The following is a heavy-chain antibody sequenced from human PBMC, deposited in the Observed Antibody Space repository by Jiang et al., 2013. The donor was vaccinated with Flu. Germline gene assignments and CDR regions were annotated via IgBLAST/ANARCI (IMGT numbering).Heavy chain of an antibody. CDR3: ARRQYTSSPLDV. D-gene: IGHD6-13*01. J-gene: IGHJ6*04. V-gene: IGHV4-39*01. CDR1: GGSISSSSYF. CDR2: IYYTGTT. Sequence: SLTCTVSGGSISSSSYFWAWIRQPPGKGLEWVGNIYYTGTTYYSPSLKSRVTITTDRSENQFSLTLTSVTAADTGVYYCARRQYTSSPLDVWGRGTTVTVSS.